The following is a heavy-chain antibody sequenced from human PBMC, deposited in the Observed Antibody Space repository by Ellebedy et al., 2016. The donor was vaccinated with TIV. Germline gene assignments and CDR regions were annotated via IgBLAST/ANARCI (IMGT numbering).Heavy chain of an antibody. CDR3: ARGEGMDV. V-gene: IGHV4-61*01. CDR1: GGSVSSGSYY. CDR2: IYYSGST. Sequence: MPAETLSLTCTVSGGSVSSGSYYWSWIRQPPGKGLEWIGYIYYSGSTNYNPSLKSRVTISVDTSKNQFSLKLSSVTAADTAGYYCARGEGMDVWGQGTTVTVSS. J-gene: IGHJ6*02.